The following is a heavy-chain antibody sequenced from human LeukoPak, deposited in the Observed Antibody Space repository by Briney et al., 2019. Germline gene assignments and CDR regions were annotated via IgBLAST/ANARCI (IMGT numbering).Heavy chain of an antibody. V-gene: IGHV3-23*01. Sequence: GGSLRLSCAASGFTFSSYAMSWVRQAPGKGLEWVSAISGSGGSTYYADSVKGRFTISRDNSKNTLHLQMNSLRAEDTAVYYCAKDRRVTMVQGAFDIWGQGTMVTVSS. D-gene: IGHD3-10*01. J-gene: IGHJ3*02. CDR1: GFTFSSYA. CDR2: ISGSGGST. CDR3: AKDRRVTMVQGAFDI.